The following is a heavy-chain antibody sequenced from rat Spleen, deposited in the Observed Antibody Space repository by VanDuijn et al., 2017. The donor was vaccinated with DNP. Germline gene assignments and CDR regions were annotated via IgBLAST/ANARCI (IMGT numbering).Heavy chain of an antibody. J-gene: IGHJ2*01. D-gene: IGHD3-1*01. V-gene: IGHV3-1*01. CDR3: ARWSTFFDY. Sequence: EVQLRESGPGLVKPSQSLSLTCSVTGFSITSKYWAWIRKLPGNKMELIGHISYSGSTSYNPSLKSRISITRDTSKNQFFLQLNSVTTEDTATYYCARWSTFFDYWGQGVMVTVSS. CDR1: GFSITSKY. CDR2: ISYSGST.